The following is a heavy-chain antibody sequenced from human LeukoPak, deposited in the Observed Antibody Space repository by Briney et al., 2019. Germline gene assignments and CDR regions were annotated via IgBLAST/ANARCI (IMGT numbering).Heavy chain of an antibody. J-gene: IGHJ4*02. Sequence: GGSLRLSCVASGFRFSDYGMHWVRQAPGKGLEWVAFIPYDASDKYYADSVKGRFTISRDNSNNTLILHMNSLNTEDTSIYFCAKGAWAADGPMGNNFASWGQGSLVTVAS. D-gene: IGHD6-13*01. CDR1: GFRFSDYG. CDR2: IPYDASDK. V-gene: IGHV3-30*02. CDR3: AKGAWAADGPMGNNFAS.